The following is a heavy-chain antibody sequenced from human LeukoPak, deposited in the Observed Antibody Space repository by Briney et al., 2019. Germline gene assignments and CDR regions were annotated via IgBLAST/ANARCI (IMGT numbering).Heavy chain of an antibody. Sequence: AAVKVSCKASGYTFTSYDINWVRQATGQGLEWMGWMNPNSGNTGYAQTFQGRVTITRNTAISTAYMELSSLRSEDTAVYYCARSNSGEYYFDYWGQGTLVTVSS. CDR3: ARSNSGEYYFDY. CDR1: GYTFTSYD. D-gene: IGHD1-26*01. J-gene: IGHJ4*02. CDR2: MNPNSGNT. V-gene: IGHV1-8*03.